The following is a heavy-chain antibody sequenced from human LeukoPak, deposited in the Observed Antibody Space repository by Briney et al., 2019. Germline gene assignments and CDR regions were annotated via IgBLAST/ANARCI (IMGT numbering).Heavy chain of an antibody. CDR1: GFTFSSYW. CDR2: IKQDGSEK. V-gene: IGHV3-7*03. CDR3: AREGSGWYQDY. D-gene: IGHD6-19*01. Sequence: SGGSLRLSCAASGFTFSSYWMSWVRQAPGKGLEWVANIKQDGSEKYYVDSVKGRLTISRDNAKNSLYLQMNSLRAEDTAVCYCAREGSGWYQDYWGQGTLVTVSS. J-gene: IGHJ4*02.